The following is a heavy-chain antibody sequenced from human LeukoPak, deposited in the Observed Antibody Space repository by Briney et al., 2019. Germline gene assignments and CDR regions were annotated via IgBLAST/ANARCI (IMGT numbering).Heavy chain of an antibody. CDR1: GGSISSSSYY. J-gene: IGHJ4*02. V-gene: IGHV4-39*07. CDR3: ARRPVYPVLRYFGSFDY. Sequence: PSETLSLTCTVSGGSISSSSYYWGWIRQPPGKGLEWIGSIYYSGSTYYNPSLKSRVTISVDTSKNQFSLKLSSVTAADTAVYYCARRPVYPVLRYFGSFDYWGQGTLVTVSS. D-gene: IGHD3-9*01. CDR2: IYYSGST.